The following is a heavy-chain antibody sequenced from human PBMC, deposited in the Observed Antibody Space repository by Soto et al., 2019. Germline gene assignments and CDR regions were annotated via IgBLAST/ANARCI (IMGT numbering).Heavy chain of an antibody. Sequence: ASVKVSCKASGYTFTSYGISWVRQAPGQGLELMGWISAYNGNTNYAQKLQGRVTMTTDTSTSTAYMELRSLRSDDTAVYYCASSYDSSGYYAVYGYWGQGTLVTVSS. CDR3: ASSYDSSGYYAVYGY. CDR1: GYTFTSYG. V-gene: IGHV1-18*01. CDR2: ISAYNGNT. D-gene: IGHD3-22*01. J-gene: IGHJ4*02.